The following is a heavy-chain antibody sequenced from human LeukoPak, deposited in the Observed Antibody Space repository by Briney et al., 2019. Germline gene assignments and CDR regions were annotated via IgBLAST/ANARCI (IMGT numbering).Heavy chain of an antibody. CDR3: ARIPGVAVVAAPFDY. CDR1: GFTFSSYS. J-gene: IGHJ4*02. D-gene: IGHD2-15*01. CDR2: ISSSSSTI. Sequence: GGSLRLSCAASGFTFSSYSMNWVRQAPGKGLKWVSYISSSSSTIYYADSVKGRFTISRDNAKNSLYLQMNSLRAEDTAVYYCARIPGVAVVAAPFDYWGQGTLVTVSS. V-gene: IGHV3-48*01.